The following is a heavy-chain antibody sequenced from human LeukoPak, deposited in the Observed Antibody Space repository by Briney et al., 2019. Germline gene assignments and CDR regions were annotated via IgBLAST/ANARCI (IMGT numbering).Heavy chain of an antibody. J-gene: IGHJ4*02. Sequence: PGGSLRLSCAASGFTFSSYSMNWVRQAPGKGLEWVSAISGSGGSTYYADSVKGRFTISRDNSKNTLYLQMNSLRADDTAVYYCAKDLSHRDYFDSSGSYPGYFDYWGQGTLVTVSS. CDR3: AKDLSHRDYFDSSGSYPGYFDY. CDR2: ISGSGGST. V-gene: IGHV3-23*01. D-gene: IGHD3-22*01. CDR1: GFTFSSYS.